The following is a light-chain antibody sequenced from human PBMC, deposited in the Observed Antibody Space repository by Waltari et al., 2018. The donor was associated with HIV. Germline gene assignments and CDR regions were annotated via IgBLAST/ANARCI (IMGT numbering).Light chain of an antibody. J-gene: IGLJ3*02. V-gene: IGLV2-14*03. CDR2: DVT. CDR3: VSYISSSTPE. CDR1: SSDVNDYNY. Sequence: QSALTQPASMSGSPGQSITISCTGPSSDVNDYNYVSWYQHHPDKAPKVIIYDVTRRPAGFSTRFSGSKSGNTASLTISGLLPEDEAEYFCVSYISSSTPEFGGGTKLTVL.